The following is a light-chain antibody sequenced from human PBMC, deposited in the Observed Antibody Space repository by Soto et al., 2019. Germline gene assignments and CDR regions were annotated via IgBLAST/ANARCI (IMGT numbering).Light chain of an antibody. CDR2: LGS. V-gene: IGKV2-28*01. CDR1: QSLLHSNGYNY. Sequence: DIVMTQSPLSLPVTPGEPASISCRSSQSLLHSNGYNYLDWYLQKPGQSPQLLIYLGSNRASGVPDRFSGSGSGTDFTLKISGVEAEDVGVYYCMQALQTPWTFGQGTQVDI. J-gene: IGKJ1*01. CDR3: MQALQTPWT.